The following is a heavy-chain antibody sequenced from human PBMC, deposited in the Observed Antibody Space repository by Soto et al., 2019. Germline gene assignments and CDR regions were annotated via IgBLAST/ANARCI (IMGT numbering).Heavy chain of an antibody. D-gene: IGHD3-3*01. V-gene: IGHV1-69*13. Sequence: SVKVSCKASGGTFSSYAISWVRQASGQGLEWMGGIIPIFGTANYAQKFQGRVTITADESTSTAYMELSSLRSEDTAVYCCARARQLFWIGYNNGHSLYYCGMDVWGQGTTVTVSS. CDR3: ARARQLFWIGYNNGHSLYYCGMDV. J-gene: IGHJ6*02. CDR1: GGTFSSYA. CDR2: IIPIFGTA.